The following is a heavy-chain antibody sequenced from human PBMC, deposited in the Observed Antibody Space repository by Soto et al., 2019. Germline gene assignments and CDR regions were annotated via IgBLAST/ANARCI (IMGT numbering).Heavy chain of an antibody. CDR2: IYYSGST. D-gene: IGHD2-21*02. CDR3: ARQVVTASSPIYYFDY. J-gene: IGHJ4*02. Sequence: SETLSLTCTVSGGSISSYYWSWIRQPPGKGLEWIGCIYYSGSTNYNPSLKSRVTISVDTSKNQFSLKLSSVTAADTAVYYCARQVVTASSPIYYFDYWGQGILVTVSS. CDR1: GGSISSYY. V-gene: IGHV4-59*08.